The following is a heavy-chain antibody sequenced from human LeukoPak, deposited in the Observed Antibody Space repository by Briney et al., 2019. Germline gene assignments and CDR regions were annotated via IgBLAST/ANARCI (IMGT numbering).Heavy chain of an antibody. CDR1: GYTFTGYY. Sequence: ASVKVSCKASGYTFTGYYMHWVRQAPGQGLEWMGWINPNSGGTNYAQKFQGRVTMTRDTSISTAYMELGRLRSDDTAVYYCASLITTYYYYGMDVWGQGTTVTVSS. CDR2: INPNSGGT. J-gene: IGHJ6*02. V-gene: IGHV1-2*02. CDR3: ASLITTYYYYGMDV. D-gene: IGHD3-16*01.